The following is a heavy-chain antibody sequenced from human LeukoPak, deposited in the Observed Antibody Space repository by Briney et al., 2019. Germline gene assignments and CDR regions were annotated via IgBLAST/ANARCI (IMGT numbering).Heavy chain of an antibody. D-gene: IGHD6-13*01. CDR1: GFTFSSYS. Sequence: GGSLRLSCAASGFTFSSYSMNWVRQAPGKGLEWVSSISSGSSYIYYADSVKGRFTISRDNAKNSLYLQMNSLRAEDTAVYYCARGEQQLTHDAFDIWGQGTMVTVSS. V-gene: IGHV3-21*01. CDR2: ISSGSSYI. CDR3: ARGEQQLTHDAFDI. J-gene: IGHJ3*02.